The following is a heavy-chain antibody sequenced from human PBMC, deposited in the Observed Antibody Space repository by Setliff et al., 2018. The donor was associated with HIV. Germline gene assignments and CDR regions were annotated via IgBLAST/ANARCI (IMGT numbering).Heavy chain of an antibody. CDR1: GPGFTNVD. CDR3: ARGKGVGGVVITGGLDV. D-gene: IGHD3-10*01. V-gene: IGHV1-8*01. CDR2: MNPNSGVS. Sequence: ASVKVSCKASGPGFTNVDIHWLRRATGQGLEWMGWMNPNSGVSGCAEKFQGRVTMTRDTSISTAYMELSSLTSEDTAVYYCARGKGVGGVVITGGLDVWGKGTTVTVSS. J-gene: IGHJ6*04.